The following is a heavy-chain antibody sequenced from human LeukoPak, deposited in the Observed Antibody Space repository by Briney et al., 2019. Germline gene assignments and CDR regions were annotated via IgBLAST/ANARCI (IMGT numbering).Heavy chain of an antibody. CDR1: GYTFTSYY. CDR2: INPIDGST. Sequence: ASVKVSCKASGYTFTSYYMHCVRHAPGQGREWVGIINPIDGSTHYTQKLQSRVTMTRDTSTSTDYTELSSLKSLDTAVYYCASLKHYYGSGSVYWGQGTLFTLSS. D-gene: IGHD3-10*01. V-gene: IGHV1-46*01. CDR3: ASLKHYYGSGSVY. J-gene: IGHJ4*02.